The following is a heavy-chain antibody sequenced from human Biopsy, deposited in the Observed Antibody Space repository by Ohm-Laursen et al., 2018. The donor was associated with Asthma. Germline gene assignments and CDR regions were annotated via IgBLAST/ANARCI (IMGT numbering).Heavy chain of an antibody. CDR2: IIPIFGTA. D-gene: IGHD3-10*01. CDR3: ARTYYDVFAI. V-gene: IGHV1-69*05. Sequence: GSSVKVSCKASGGTFSSYAISWVRQAPGQGLEWMGGIIPIFGTANYAQKFQGRVTITRDTSASTAYMDLSSLRSEDTAVYYCARTYYDVFAIWGQGTMVTVSS. CDR1: GGTFSSYA. J-gene: IGHJ3*02.